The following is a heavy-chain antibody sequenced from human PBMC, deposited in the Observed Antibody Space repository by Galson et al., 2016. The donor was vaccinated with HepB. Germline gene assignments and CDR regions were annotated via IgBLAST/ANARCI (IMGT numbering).Heavy chain of an antibody. CDR2: ISNDGSHA. J-gene: IGHJ4*02. CDR3: ATNRWFGGLSQVDN. V-gene: IGHV3-30*04. D-gene: IGHD3-10*01. CDR1: GFTFVNYA. Sequence: SLRLSCAVSGFTFVNYAFHWVRQAPGKGLEWVAVISNDGSHAFYADSARGRFTISRDDSTNTVYLQMNSLRGEDTAVYFCATNRWFGGLSQVDNWGQGTLVIVSS.